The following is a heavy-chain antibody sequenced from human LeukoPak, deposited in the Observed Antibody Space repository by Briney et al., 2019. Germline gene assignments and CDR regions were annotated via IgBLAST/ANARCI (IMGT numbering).Heavy chain of an antibody. V-gene: IGHV3-23*01. Sequence: GGSLRLSCVASGFIFTSYAMSWVRQAPGKGLEWVSSISSSGGSTDYADSVKGRFTISRDNSKNALYLQMNSLRAEDTAVFYCAREGQGYYYYNMDVWGKGTMVIVSS. CDR2: ISSSGGST. CDR1: GFIFTSYA. CDR3: AREGQGYYYYNMDV. J-gene: IGHJ6*03.